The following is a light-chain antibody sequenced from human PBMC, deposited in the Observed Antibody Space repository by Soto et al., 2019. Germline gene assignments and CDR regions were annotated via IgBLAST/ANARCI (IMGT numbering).Light chain of an antibody. CDR3: SSYTSSYTPV. J-gene: IGLJ2*01. Sequence: QSALTQPGSVSGSPGQSITISCTGTSSDVGGYNYVSWYQQHPGKAPKLMIYDVSNRPSGVSNRFSGSKSGNTASLTISGLQAEDEADYYCSSYTSSYTPVFGGGTKLTVL. CDR2: DVS. CDR1: SSDVGGYNY. V-gene: IGLV2-14*01.